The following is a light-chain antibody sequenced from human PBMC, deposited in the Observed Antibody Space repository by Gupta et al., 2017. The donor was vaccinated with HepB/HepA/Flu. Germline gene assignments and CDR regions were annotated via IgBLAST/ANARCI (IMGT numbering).Light chain of an antibody. CDR1: QSVSSSD. Sequence: EIVLTQSPGTLSLSPGERATLSCSASQSVSSSDLAWYQQRPGQAPRLLIYSASTRAPGIPDRSSGSGSGTDFTLIVNRREPEDSAVYYCQQHGITPELTFGRGTKVEIK. CDR2: SAS. J-gene: IGKJ4*01. V-gene: IGKV3-20*01. CDR3: QQHGITPELT.